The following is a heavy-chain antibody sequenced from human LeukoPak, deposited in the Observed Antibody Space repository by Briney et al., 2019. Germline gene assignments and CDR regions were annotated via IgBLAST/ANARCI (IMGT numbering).Heavy chain of an antibody. J-gene: IGHJ4*02. Sequence: SETLSLTCTVSGGSVSSDSYYWSWIRQPPGKGLEWIGYIYYSGSTNYNPSLKSRVTISVDTSKNQFSLKLSSVTAADTAVYYCAREGGPSGRDYWGQGTLVTVSS. CDR2: IYYSGST. CDR1: GGSVSSDSYY. CDR3: AREGGPSGRDY. D-gene: IGHD1-26*01. V-gene: IGHV4-61*01.